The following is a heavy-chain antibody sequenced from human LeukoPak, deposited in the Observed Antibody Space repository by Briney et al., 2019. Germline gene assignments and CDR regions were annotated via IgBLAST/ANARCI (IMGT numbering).Heavy chain of an antibody. CDR1: GFTFSSYA. CDR3: AKAGPYYDFWSGYYSTGPSFDY. Sequence: PGGSLRLSCAASGFTFSSYAMSWVRQAPGKGLEWVSAISGSGGSTYYADSVKGRFTISRDNSKNTLYLQMNSLRAEDTAVYYCAKAGPYYDFWSGYYSTGPSFDYWGQGTLVTVSS. J-gene: IGHJ4*02. D-gene: IGHD3-3*01. V-gene: IGHV3-23*01. CDR2: ISGSGGST.